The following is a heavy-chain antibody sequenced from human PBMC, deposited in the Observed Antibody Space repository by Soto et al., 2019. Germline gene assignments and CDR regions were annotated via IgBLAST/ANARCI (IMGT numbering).Heavy chain of an antibody. D-gene: IGHD3-22*01. Sequence: GASVQVSCKDSGGTFSSYAISWVREAPGQGLEWMGGIDPLSGKTNYAQKFEGRATITADKATSTAYMELGSLRSEDTAVYYCAIAPLDSSGYYSPSTFDHWGQGSLVTVSS. CDR2: IDPLSGKT. J-gene: IGHJ4*02. V-gene: IGHV1-69*06. CDR1: GGTFSSYA. CDR3: AIAPLDSSGYYSPSTFDH.